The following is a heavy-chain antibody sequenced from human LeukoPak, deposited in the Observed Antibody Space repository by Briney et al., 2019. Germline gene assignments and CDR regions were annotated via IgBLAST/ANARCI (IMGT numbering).Heavy chain of an antibody. D-gene: IGHD2-15*01. Sequence: ASVKVSCKASGCTFTGYYMHWVRQAPGQGLEWMGWINPNSGGTNYAQKFQGRVTMTRDTSISTAYMELSRLRSDDTAVYYCARVRGGSLRGSGYFDYWGQGTLVTVSS. CDR1: GCTFTGYY. CDR3: ARVRGGSLRGSGYFDY. CDR2: INPNSGGT. J-gene: IGHJ4*02. V-gene: IGHV1-2*02.